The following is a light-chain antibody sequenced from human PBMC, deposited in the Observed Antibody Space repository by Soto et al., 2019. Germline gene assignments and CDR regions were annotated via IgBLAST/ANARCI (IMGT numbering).Light chain of an antibody. CDR1: RSNIGTNP. V-gene: IGLV1-44*01. Sequence: QPVLTQPPSASGTPGQSVSISCSGSRSNIGTNPVNWYQQLPGTAPKLLFYTNTQWPSGVPDRFSASKSGTSASLAISGLQSEDEADYYCAAWDDSLNSVIFGGGTKLTVL. CDR3: AAWDDSLNSVI. CDR2: TNT. J-gene: IGLJ2*01.